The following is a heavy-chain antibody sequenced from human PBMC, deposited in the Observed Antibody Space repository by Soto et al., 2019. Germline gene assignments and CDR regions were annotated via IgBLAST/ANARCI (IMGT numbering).Heavy chain of an antibody. Sequence: QVQLVESGGGVVQPGRSLRLSCAASGFTFSSYGMHWVRQAPGKGLEWVAVISYDGSNKYYAESVKGRFTISRDNSKNTLYLQMNSLRDEDTAVYYCAKDVVVSPGDLSYGMDVWGQGTTVTVSS. CDR3: AKDVVVSPGDLSYGMDV. D-gene: IGHD2-2*01. J-gene: IGHJ6*02. CDR1: GFTFSSYG. CDR2: ISYDGSNK. V-gene: IGHV3-30*18.